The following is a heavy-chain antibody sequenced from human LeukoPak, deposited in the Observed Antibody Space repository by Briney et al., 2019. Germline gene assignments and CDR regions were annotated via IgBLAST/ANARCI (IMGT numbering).Heavy chain of an antibody. CDR3: ARLLRYFDWLLGHLYYYGMDV. CDR1: GGTFSSYA. CDR2: IIPIFGTA. Sequence: SVKVSCKASGGTFSSYAISWVRQAPGQGLEWVGGIIPIFGTANYAQKFQGRVTITADESTSTAYMELSSLRSEDTAVYYCARLLRYFDWLLGHLYYYGMDVWGQGTTVTVSS. J-gene: IGHJ6*02. D-gene: IGHD3-9*01. V-gene: IGHV1-69*13.